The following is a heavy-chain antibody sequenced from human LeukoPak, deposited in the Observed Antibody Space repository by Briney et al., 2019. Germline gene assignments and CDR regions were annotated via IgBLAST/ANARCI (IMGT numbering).Heavy chain of an antibody. CDR2: ISYDGSNR. CDR1: GFTFSSYA. V-gene: IGHV3-30-3*01. CDR3: ARYYDFWSGYPNNAFDI. J-gene: IGHJ3*02. D-gene: IGHD3-3*01. Sequence: PGGSLRLSCAASGFTFSSYAMHLVRQAPGKGLEWVAVISYDGSNRNYADSVKGRLTISRDNSENTVYLQMNSLRAEDTAVYYCARYYDFWSGYPNNAFDIWGQGTMVTVSS.